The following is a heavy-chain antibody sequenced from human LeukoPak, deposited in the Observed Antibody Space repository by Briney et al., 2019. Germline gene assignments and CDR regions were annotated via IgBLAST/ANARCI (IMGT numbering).Heavy chain of an antibody. CDR1: GGSISSYY. J-gene: IGHJ5*02. D-gene: IGHD6-13*01. V-gene: IGHV4-4*07. Sequence: SETLSLTCTVSGGSISSYYWSWIRQPAGKGLEWIGRIYTSGSTNFNPSLKSRVTISVDTSKNQFSLKLRSVTAADTAVYYCARATYSSSWLAHWGQGTLVTVSS. CDR3: ARATYSSSWLAH. CDR2: IYTSGST.